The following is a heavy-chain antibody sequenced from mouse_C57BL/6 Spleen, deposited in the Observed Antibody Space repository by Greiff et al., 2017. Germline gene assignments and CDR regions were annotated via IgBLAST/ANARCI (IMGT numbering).Heavy chain of an antibody. CDR1: GYTFTSYW. D-gene: IGHD1-1*01. J-gene: IGHJ1*03. Sequence: QVQLQQPGAELVKPGASVKLSCKASGYTFTSYWMHWVKQRPGQGLEWIGMIHPNSGSTNYNEKFKSKATLTVDKSSSSAYMQLSSLTSEDSAVYYCARFSTTVVGGLVNFDVWGTGTTVTVSS. CDR3: ARFSTTVVGGLVNFDV. V-gene: IGHV1-64*01. CDR2: IHPNSGST.